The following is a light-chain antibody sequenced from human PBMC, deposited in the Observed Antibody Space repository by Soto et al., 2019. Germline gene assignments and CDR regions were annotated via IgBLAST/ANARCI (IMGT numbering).Light chain of an antibody. CDR1: QDIGKD. V-gene: IGKV1-6*01. Sequence: AIQMTQSPSSLSASVGDTVTFTCRASQDIGKDLGWYQQKPGEAPVLLIYEASTAQSGVPSRFTGSGFGTESTLTISSLQPEDFATYYCLQDYNYPRTFGLGTRVEIK. J-gene: IGKJ1*01. CDR2: EAS. CDR3: LQDYNYPRT.